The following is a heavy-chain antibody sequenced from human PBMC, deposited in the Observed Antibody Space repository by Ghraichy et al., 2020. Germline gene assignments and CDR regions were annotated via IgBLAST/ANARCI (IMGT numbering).Heavy chain of an antibody. CDR2: ISSSSSYI. Sequence: GGSLRLSCAASGFTFSSYSMNWVRQAPGKGLEWVSSISSSSSYIYYADSVKGRFTISRDNAKNSLYLQMNSLRAEDTAVYYCASSSSLTYYYYGMDAWGQGTTVTVSS. D-gene: IGHD2-2*01. J-gene: IGHJ6*02. V-gene: IGHV3-21*01. CDR1: GFTFSSYS. CDR3: ASSSSLTYYYYGMDA.